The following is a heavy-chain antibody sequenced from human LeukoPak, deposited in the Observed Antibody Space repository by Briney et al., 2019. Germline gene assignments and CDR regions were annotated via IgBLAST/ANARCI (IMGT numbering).Heavy chain of an antibody. Sequence: SETLSLTCTVSGGSISSYYWSWIRQPPGKGLEWIGYIYYSGSTNYNPSLKSRVTISVDTSKNQFSLKLSSVTAADTAVYYCAKDLRTTGTTPIYYFDSWGQGTLVTVSS. J-gene: IGHJ4*02. CDR3: AKDLRTTGTTPIYYFDS. CDR2: IYYSGST. D-gene: IGHD1-1*01. V-gene: IGHV4-59*12. CDR1: GGSISSYY.